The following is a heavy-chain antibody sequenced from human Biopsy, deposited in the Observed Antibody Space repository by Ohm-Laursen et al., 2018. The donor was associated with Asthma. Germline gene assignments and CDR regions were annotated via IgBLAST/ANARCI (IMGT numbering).Heavy chain of an antibody. Sequence: GESLKISCKTSGYIFTSYWIGWVRQMPGKGLEWMGIIFPGDSDTIYSPSFQGQVTISADKSISTAYLQWSSLKALDTAIYYCARLAYGSGSFFDFWGQGTLVTVAS. CDR1: GYIFTSYW. D-gene: IGHD3-10*01. CDR2: IFPGDSDT. V-gene: IGHV5-51*01. J-gene: IGHJ4*02. CDR3: ARLAYGSGSFFDF.